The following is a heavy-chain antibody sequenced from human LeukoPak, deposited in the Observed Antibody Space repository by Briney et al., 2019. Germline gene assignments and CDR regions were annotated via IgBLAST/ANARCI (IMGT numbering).Heavy chain of an antibody. CDR1: GFTVSSNY. CDR2: LNSGDTT. D-gene: IGHD5-12*01. V-gene: IGHV3-53*01. J-gene: IGHJ4*02. CDR3: TKDGLRGYDYDY. Sequence: PGGSLRLSCAASGFTVSSNYMSWVRQAPGKGLEWVSNILNSGDTTKYADSVKGRFTVSRDNSKNMLYLQMDSLRGDDTAVYYCTKDGLRGYDYDYWGQGTLVTVSS.